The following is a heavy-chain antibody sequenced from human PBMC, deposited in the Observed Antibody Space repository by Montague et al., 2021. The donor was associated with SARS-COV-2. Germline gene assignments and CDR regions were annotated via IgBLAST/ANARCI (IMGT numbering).Heavy chain of an antibody. CDR2: IDWDXDK. Sequence: PALVKPTQTLTLTCTFSGFSLSTSGMCASWIRQPPGKALEWLTLIDWDXDKYYSTSLKTRLTISKDTSKNQVVLTMTNMDPVDTATYYCARSYGTTVVTRAFDYWGQGTLVTVSS. J-gene: IGHJ4*02. D-gene: IGHD4-23*01. V-gene: IGHV2-70*01. CDR1: GFSLSTSGMC. CDR3: ARSYGTTVVTRAFDY.